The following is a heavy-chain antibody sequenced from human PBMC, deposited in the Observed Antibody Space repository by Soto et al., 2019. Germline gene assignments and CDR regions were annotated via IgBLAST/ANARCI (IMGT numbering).Heavy chain of an antibody. CDR2: TFSGGST. CDR1: GLTVSNNS. D-gene: IGHD6-25*01. V-gene: IGHV3-66*01. J-gene: IGHJ6*03. Sequence: EVQLVESGGGLVQPGGSLRVSCAASGLTVSNNSMNWVRQITGKGLEWVSITFSGGSTYYADSVKGRFTVSRDNSKNTLHLQMNSLTAEDTAVYYWARAGVYSSAYMDVWGEGATVTVSS. CDR3: ARAGVYSSAYMDV.